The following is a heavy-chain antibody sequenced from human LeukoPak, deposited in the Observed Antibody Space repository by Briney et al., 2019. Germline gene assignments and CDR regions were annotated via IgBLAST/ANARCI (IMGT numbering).Heavy chain of an antibody. D-gene: IGHD4-23*01. CDR3: ARSDYGGNSFDY. CDR2: IYPGDSDT. Sequence: GESLKISCQGSGFTFTTHWIGWVRQMPGKGLEWMGIIYPGDSDTKYSPSFQGQVSISADRSIRTAYLQWTSLKASDTAVYYCARSDYGGNSFDYWGQGTLVTVSS. CDR1: GFTFTTHW. J-gene: IGHJ4*02. V-gene: IGHV5-51*01.